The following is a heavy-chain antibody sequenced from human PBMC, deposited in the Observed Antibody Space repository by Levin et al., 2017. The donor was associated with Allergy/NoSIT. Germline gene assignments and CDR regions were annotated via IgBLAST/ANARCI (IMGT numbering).Heavy chain of an antibody. CDR2: IFHTGNT. CDR1: GQSITTFY. V-gene: IGHV4-59*01. D-gene: IGHD5-12*01. J-gene: IGHJ5*02. CDR3: AGARSCDSTTCYDDYNYLAP. Sequence: SQTLSLTCTVSGQSITTFYWSWIRQPPGKGLEWIGHIFHTGNTNYSPSLKSRVTMSLDTSKNQLSLKLTSLIAADTAVYYCAGARSCDSTTCYDDYNYLAPWGQGAPVIVSS.